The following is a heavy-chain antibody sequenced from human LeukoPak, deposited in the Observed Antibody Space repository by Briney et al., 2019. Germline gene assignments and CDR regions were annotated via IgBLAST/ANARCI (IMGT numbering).Heavy chain of an antibody. CDR1: GGSISSHY. CDR2: IYYSGST. D-gene: IGHD6-6*01. V-gene: IGHV4-59*11. J-gene: IGHJ4*02. CDR3: ARDSSSLPLDY. Sequence: SETLSLTCTASGGSISSHYWSWIRQPPGKGLEWIGYIYYSGSTNYNPSLKSRVTISVDTSKNQFSLKLSSVAAADTAVYYCARDSSSLPLDYWGQGTLVTVSS.